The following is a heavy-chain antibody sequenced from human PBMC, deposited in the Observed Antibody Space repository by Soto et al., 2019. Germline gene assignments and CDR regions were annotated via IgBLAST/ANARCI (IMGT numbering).Heavy chain of an antibody. Sequence: EVQLVESGGGLVKPGRSLRLSCTASGFTFGDYAMSWFRQAPGKGLEWVGFIRSKAYGGTTEYAASVKGRFTISRDDSKSIAYLQMNSLKTEDTAVYYCTTYSGSYYYYGMDVWGQGTTVTVSS. CDR3: TTYSGSYYYYGMDV. J-gene: IGHJ6*02. D-gene: IGHD1-26*01. CDR1: GFTFGDYA. V-gene: IGHV3-49*05. CDR2: IRSKAYGGTT.